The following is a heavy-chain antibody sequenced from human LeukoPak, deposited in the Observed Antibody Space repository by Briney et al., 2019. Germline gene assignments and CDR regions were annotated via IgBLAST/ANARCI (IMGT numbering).Heavy chain of an antibody. CDR3: ARDSYYGSGSYYESVDYYYYYMDV. Sequence: ASVKVSCKASGYTFTSYGISWVRQAPGQGLEWMGIINRSGGSTSYAQKFQGRVTMTRDMSTSTVYMELSSLRSEDTAVYYCARDSYYGSGSYYESVDYYYYYMDVWGKGTTVTVSS. J-gene: IGHJ6*03. CDR2: INRSGGST. V-gene: IGHV1-46*01. CDR1: GYTFTSYG. D-gene: IGHD3-10*01.